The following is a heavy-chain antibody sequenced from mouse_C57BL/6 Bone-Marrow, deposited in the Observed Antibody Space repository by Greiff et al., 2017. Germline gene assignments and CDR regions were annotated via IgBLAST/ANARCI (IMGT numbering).Heavy chain of an antibody. CDR3: TFDGYFYFDY. CDR2: IRLKSDNYAT. Sequence: EVKVEESGGGLVQPGGSMKLSCVASGFTFSNYWMNWVRQSPEKGLEWVAQIRLKSDNYATHYAEAVKGRFAISMDDSKSSVYQQMNNLRAEATEIYYCTFDGYFYFDYWGQGTTLTVSA. V-gene: IGHV6-3*01. D-gene: IGHD2-3*01. J-gene: IGHJ2*01. CDR1: GFTFSNYW.